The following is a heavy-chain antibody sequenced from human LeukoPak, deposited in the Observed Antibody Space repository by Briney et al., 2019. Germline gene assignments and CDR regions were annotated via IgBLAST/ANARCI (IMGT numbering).Heavy chain of an antibody. CDR1: GGSISSHY. CDR3: AGGGIGCSGYFFGY. J-gene: IGHJ4*02. CDR2: IYYSGST. Sequence: SETLSLTCTVSGGSISSHYWSWIRQPPGKGLEWIGYIYYSGSTNYNPSLKSRVTISVDTSKNQFSLKLSSVTAADTAVYYCAGGGIGCSGYFFGYWGQGTLVSLS. V-gene: IGHV4-59*11. D-gene: IGHD3-22*01.